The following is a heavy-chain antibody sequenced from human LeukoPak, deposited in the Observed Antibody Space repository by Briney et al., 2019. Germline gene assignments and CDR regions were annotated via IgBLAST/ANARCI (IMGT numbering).Heavy chain of an antibody. CDR2: ISSNGSPI. Sequence: GGSLRLSCAASGFTFSTYEMNWVRQAPGKGLEWVSYISSNGSPIYYTDSVKGRFTTSRDNAKNSLYLQMNSLRAEDTAVYYCARSVWDTSSFYDYFDYWGQGTLVSVSS. J-gene: IGHJ4*02. CDR1: GFTFSTYE. D-gene: IGHD1-26*01. V-gene: IGHV3-48*03. CDR3: ARSVWDTSSFYDYFDY.